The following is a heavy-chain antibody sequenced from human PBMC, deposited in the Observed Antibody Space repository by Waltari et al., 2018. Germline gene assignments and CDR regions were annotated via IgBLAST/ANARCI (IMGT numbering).Heavy chain of an antibody. Sequence: EVQLVESGGGLVQPGGSLRLSCAASGFTFSMYWMTWVRQAPGKGVETVANIKQDGSDKVYVASVKGRFTVSKDNAKNSLYLQMHSLRAEDTGVYYCARDGGGGSFQLWGQGTLVTVSS. CDR2: IKQDGSDK. V-gene: IGHV3-7*01. CDR1: GFTFSMYW. CDR3: ARDGGGGSFQL. J-gene: IGHJ1*01. D-gene: IGHD3-16*01.